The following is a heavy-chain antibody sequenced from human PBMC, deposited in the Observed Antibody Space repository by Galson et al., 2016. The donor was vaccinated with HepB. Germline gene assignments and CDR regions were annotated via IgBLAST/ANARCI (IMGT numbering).Heavy chain of an antibody. CDR2: IIPIFGKA. D-gene: IGHD2-15*01. J-gene: IGHJ4*02. CDR3: ASRGARSCSGGSCYECDY. V-gene: IGHV1-69*13. CDR1: GGTFSYYA. Sequence: SVKVSCKASGGTFSYYAISWVRQAPGQGLEWMGGIIPIFGKADYAQKFQGRVTITADDSTSTAHMELSSLRSEDTAVYYCASRGARSCSGGSCYECDYWGQGTLVTVSS.